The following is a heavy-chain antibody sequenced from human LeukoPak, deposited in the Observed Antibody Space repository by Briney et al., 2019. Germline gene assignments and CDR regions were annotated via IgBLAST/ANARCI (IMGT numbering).Heavy chain of an antibody. D-gene: IGHD6-19*01. Sequence: SSETLSLTCTVSGGSISSYYWSWIRQPPGKGLEWIGYIYYSGSTNYNPSLKSRVTISVDTSKNQFSLKLTSVTAADTAVYYCARGGRYSSGWPYFDYWGQGTLVTVSS. V-gene: IGHV4-59*01. J-gene: IGHJ4*02. CDR1: GGSISSYY. CDR2: IYYSGST. CDR3: ARGGRYSSGWPYFDY.